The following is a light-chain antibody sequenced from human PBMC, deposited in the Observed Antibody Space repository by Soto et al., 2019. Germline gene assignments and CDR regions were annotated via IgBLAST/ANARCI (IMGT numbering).Light chain of an antibody. J-gene: IGKJ3*01. CDR3: QQYGGSFRV. CDR1: QSINTRY. V-gene: IGKV3-20*01. CDR2: ATS. Sequence: EIVLTQSPGTLSLSPGERATLSCRASQSINTRYSAWYQQKPGQPPRLLIYATSSRAPGIPDRFSGSGSGTDFTLTISRLEPEDFAVYYCQQYGGSFRVFGPGTKVDIK.